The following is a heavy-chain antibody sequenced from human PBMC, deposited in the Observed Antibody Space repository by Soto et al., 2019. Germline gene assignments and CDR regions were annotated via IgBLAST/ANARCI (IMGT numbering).Heavy chain of an antibody. D-gene: IGHD2-15*01. Sequence: SETLSLTCAVYGGSFSGYYWSWIRQPPGKGLEWIGEINHSGSTNYNPSLKSRVTISVDTSKNQFSLKLSSVTAADTAVYYCARGGDIVVVVAAGYYFDYWGQGTLVTVSS. J-gene: IGHJ4*02. CDR2: INHSGST. CDR1: GGSFSGYY. V-gene: IGHV4-34*01. CDR3: ARGGDIVVVVAAGYYFDY.